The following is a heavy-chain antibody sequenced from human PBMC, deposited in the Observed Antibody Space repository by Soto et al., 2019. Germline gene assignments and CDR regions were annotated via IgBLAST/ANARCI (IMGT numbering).Heavy chain of an antibody. CDR3: AKSTGGTANGLDV. Sequence: MQLVESGGDLVQPGRSLRLSCAASGFSFGDYAMHWVRQGPGMGLEWVSGISWKSASIGYADSVKGRFIISRDNAKNSLYLQLNSLRVEDTALYYCAKSTGGTANGLDVWGQGTTVTVSS. J-gene: IGHJ6*02. CDR1: GFSFGDYA. V-gene: IGHV3-9*01. CDR2: ISWKSASI. D-gene: IGHD2-8*02.